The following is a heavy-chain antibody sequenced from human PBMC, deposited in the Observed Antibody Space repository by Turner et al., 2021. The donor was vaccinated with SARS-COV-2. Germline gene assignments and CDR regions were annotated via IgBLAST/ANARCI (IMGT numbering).Heavy chain of an antibody. D-gene: IGHD3-10*01. CDR2: IYYSRST. CDR3: ARRSEGYYGSGGHWFDP. J-gene: IGHJ5*02. V-gene: IGHV4-39*01. Sequence: QLQLQESGPGLVKPSETLSLTCTVSGGSISSSPYYWGWIRPPPGRGLEWMGSIYYSRSTYYNPSLKKRVTISVDKSKNQFSLKQSSVTAADTAVDCARRSEGYYGSGGHWFDPWGQGTLVTVSS. CDR1: GGSISSSPYY.